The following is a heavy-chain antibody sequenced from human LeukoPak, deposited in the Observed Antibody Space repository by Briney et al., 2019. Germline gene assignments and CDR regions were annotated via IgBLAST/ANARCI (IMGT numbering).Heavy chain of an antibody. J-gene: IGHJ4*02. V-gene: IGHV3-9*01. D-gene: IGHD1-26*01. Sequence: GGSLRLSCAASGFTFDDYVMHWVRQTPGKGLEWVSGITWNSGSIGYAGSVKGRFTISRDNAKKSLYLQMNSLRAEDTAVYYCASAGTWDYFDYWGQGTLVTVSS. CDR1: GFTFDDYV. CDR3: ASAGTWDYFDY. CDR2: ITWNSGSI.